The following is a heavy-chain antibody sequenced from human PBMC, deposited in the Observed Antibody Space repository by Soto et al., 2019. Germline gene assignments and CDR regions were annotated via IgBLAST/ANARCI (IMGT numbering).Heavy chain of an antibody. D-gene: IGHD2-2*01. Sequence: ASVKVSCKASGYTFTSYGISWVRQAPGQGLEWMGWISAYNGNTNYAQKLQGRVTMTTDTSTSTAYMELRSLRSDDTAVYYCARDTPHGRPIVVVPAAMRHNFDYWGQGTLVTVSS. CDR3: ARDTPHGRPIVVVPAAMRHNFDY. CDR1: GYTFTSYG. J-gene: IGHJ4*02. V-gene: IGHV1-18*01. CDR2: ISAYNGNT.